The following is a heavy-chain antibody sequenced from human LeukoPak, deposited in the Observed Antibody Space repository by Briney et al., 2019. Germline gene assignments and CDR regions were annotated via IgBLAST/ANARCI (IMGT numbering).Heavy chain of an antibody. CDR2: IRGNNGNT. V-gene: IGHV3-23*01. D-gene: IGHD6-19*01. J-gene: IGHJ4*02. CDR1: GFTFSSYA. Sequence: PGGSLRLSCAASGFTFSSYAMSWVRQAPGKGLESVSLIRGNNGNTYYADSVKGRFTISRDNSKNTLYLQMNSLRDEDTAVYYCAKGAGGPYYFDYWGQGTLVTVSS. CDR3: AKGAGGPYYFDY.